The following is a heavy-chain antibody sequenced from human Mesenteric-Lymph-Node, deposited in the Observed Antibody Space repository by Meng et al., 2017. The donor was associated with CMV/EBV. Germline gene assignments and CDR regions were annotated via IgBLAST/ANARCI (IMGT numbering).Heavy chain of an antibody. D-gene: IGHD6-19*01. CDR2: IYWDDDK. CDR1: GFSLSTSGVG. CDR3: ARLNSGWSFDY. V-gene: IGHV2-5*02. Sequence: CTFSGFSLSTSGVGVGWIRQPPGKALEWLALIYWDDDKRYSPSLRSRLTITKDTSKNQVVLTMTNMDPVDTATYYCARLNSGWSFDYWGQGTLVTVSS. J-gene: IGHJ4*02.